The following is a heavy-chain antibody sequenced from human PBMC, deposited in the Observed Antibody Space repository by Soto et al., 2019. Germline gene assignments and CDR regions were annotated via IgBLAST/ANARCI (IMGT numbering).Heavy chain of an antibody. D-gene: IGHD6-19*01. CDR1: GGSISGSY. CDR3: ARSVAVPGAHIDY. Sequence: ETLSLTCRVSGGSISGSYWSGIRQSPGKGLEWLGYVYYTGSTNYSPSLRSRVSISVDMSKNEFSLRLSSVTAADTAVYFCARSVAVPGAHIDYWGQGTQVTVYS. CDR2: VYYTGST. J-gene: IGHJ4*02. V-gene: IGHV4-59*01.